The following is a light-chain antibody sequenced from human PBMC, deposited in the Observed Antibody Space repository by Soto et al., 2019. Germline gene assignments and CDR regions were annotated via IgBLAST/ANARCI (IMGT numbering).Light chain of an antibody. Sequence: ALTQPPSASGSPGQSVTISCTGTSSDIGAYNYVSWYQQHPGKAPKLMIYEVSKRPSGVPDRFSGSKSGNTASLTVSGLQAEDEADYYCTSHAGSINLVFGGGTKLTVL. CDR1: SSDIGAYNY. CDR3: TSHAGSINLV. CDR2: EVS. V-gene: IGLV2-8*01. J-gene: IGLJ2*01.